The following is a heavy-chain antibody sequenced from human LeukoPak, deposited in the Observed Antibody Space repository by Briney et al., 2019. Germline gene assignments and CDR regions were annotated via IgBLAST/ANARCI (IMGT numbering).Heavy chain of an antibody. V-gene: IGHV3-33*01. CDR2: IWYDGINK. J-gene: IGHJ4*02. CDR1: GFTFSSYG. CDR3: ARGLLNYDFWSGYYSYFDY. Sequence: EGSLRLSCAASGFTFSSYGMHWVRQAPGKGLEWVAVIWYDGINKYYADSVKGRFTIFRDNSKNTLYLQMNRLRAEDTALYYCARGLLNYDFWSGYYSYFDYWGPGTLVTVSS. D-gene: IGHD3-3*01.